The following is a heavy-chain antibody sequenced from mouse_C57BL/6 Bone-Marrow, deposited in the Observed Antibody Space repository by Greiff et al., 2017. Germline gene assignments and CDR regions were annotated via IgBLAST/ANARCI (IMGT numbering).Heavy chain of an antibody. CDR3: ARYGYYDSYWYLDV. J-gene: IGHJ1*03. CDR2: INPNYGTT. Sequence: EVKLQESGPELVKPGASVKISCKASGYSFTDYNMNWVKQSNGKSLEWIGVINPNYGTTSYNQKFKGKATLTVDQSSSTAYMQLNSLTSEDSAVYYCARYGYYDSYWYLDVWGTGTTVTVSS. CDR1: GYSFTDYN. D-gene: IGHD2-3*01. V-gene: IGHV1-39*01.